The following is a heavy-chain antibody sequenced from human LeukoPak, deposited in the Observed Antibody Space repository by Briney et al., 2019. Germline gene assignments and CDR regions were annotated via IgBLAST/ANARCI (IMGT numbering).Heavy chain of an antibody. CDR3: AAVWFGENPDDY. D-gene: IGHD3-10*01. V-gene: IGHV3-74*01. J-gene: IGHJ4*02. CDR2: INSDGSST. CDR1: GFTFSSYW. Sequence: AGGSLRLSCAASGFTFSSYWMHWVRQAPGKGLVWVSRINSDGSSTSYADSVKGRFTISRDNAKNTLYLQMNSLRAEDTAVYYCAAVWFGENPDDYWGQGTLVTVSS.